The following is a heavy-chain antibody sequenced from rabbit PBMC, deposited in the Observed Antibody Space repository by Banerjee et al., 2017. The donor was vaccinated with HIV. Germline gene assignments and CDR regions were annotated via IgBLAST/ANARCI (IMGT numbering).Heavy chain of an antibody. CDR3: ARDPVSGGYNHNL. V-gene: IGHV1S40*01. D-gene: IGHD1-1*01. CDR2: IYTGSSGST. J-gene: IGHJ4*01. CDR1: GFSLSSSYY. Sequence: QSLEESGGGLVKPGASLTLSCTASGFSLSSSYYMCWVRQAPGKGLEWIGCIYTGSSGSTYYASWAKGRFTISKTSSTTVTLQMTSLTAADTATYFCARDPVSGGYNHNLWGPGTLVTVS.